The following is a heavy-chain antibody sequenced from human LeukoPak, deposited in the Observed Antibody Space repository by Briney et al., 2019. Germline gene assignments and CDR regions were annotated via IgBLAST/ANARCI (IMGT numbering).Heavy chain of an antibody. Sequence: GGSLRLPCAASGFTFDDYAMHWVRQAPGKGLEWVSAITWNSVNIAYADSVKGRFTISRDNAKNTLYLQMNSLRGEDTAVYYCARDGFWFHPWGQGTLVTVSS. CDR1: GFTFDDYA. J-gene: IGHJ5*02. V-gene: IGHV3-9*01. CDR2: ITWNSVNI. CDR3: ARDGFWFHP.